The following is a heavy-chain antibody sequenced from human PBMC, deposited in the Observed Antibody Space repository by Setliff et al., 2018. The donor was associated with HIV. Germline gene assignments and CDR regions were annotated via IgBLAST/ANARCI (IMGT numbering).Heavy chain of an antibody. Sequence: SETLSLTCSVSGDSVSDYYWSWIRQPPGKGLEWIGDISTFRGTNYSPSLQSRVTISLDTSKNQSSLKLTSVTAADAAVYYCTGDYNSGSYRFDYWGQGTPVTVTS. CDR3: TGDYNSGSYRFDY. CDR1: GDSVSDYY. CDR2: ISTFRGT. D-gene: IGHD3-10*01. J-gene: IGHJ4*02. V-gene: IGHV4-4*09.